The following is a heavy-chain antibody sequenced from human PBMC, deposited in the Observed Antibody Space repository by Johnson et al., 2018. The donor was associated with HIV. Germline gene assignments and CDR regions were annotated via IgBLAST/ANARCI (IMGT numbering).Heavy chain of an antibody. V-gene: IGHV3-30*04. CDR2: ISYDGSNQ. D-gene: IGHD1-26*01. CDR3: ARDKVDDAFDI. J-gene: IGHJ3*02. Sequence: QMQLVESGGGLVQPGGSLRLSCAASGITFSSYAMSWVRQAPGRGLEWVAVISYDGSNQYYADSVKGRFTISRDNSKNTVFLQMNSLRPEDTAVYYCARDKVDDAFDIWGQGTMVTVSS. CDR1: GITFSSYA.